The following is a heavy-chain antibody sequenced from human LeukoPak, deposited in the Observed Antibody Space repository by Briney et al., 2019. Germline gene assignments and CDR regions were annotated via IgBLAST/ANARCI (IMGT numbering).Heavy chain of an antibody. CDR1: GGSFSGYY. CDR2: FYYSGST. D-gene: IGHD3-10*01. J-gene: IGHJ4*02. V-gene: IGHV4-34*01. CDR3: ARLYGLGPYYFDS. Sequence: SETLSLTCAVYGGSFSGYYWGWIRQPPGKGLEWIGSFYYSGSTYSNPSLKSRVTISVDTSKNQFSMKLSSATAADTAVYYCARLYGLGPYYFDSWGQGTLVTVSS.